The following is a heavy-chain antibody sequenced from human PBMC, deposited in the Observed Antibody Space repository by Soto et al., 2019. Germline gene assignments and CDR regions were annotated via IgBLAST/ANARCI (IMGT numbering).Heavy chain of an antibody. CDR1: GFIFENFG. J-gene: IGHJ5*02. CDR3: AKNQGVELVPLATVDWFDP. CDR2: ISGSGFKK. V-gene: IGHV3-23*01. D-gene: IGHD1-26*01. Sequence: GGSLRLSCAASGFIFENFGMSWVRQAPGKGLEWISSISGSGFKKYYADSVKGRFTISRDNSKSTVYLELNNLSAEDTVVYHCAKNQGVELVPLATVDWFDPWGQGSVVTVSS.